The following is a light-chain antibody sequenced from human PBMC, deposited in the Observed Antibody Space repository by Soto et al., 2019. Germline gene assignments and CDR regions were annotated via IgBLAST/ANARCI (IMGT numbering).Light chain of an antibody. J-gene: IGLJ1*01. V-gene: IGLV3-21*02. CDR1: NIGTKS. CDR3: QVWDSSSDHYV. Sequence: SYELTQPPSVSLAPGQTARISCGGDNIGTKSVHWYQQKPGQAPVLVIYDDHDRPSGIPERFSGSNSGNTATLTITRVEAGDEADYYCQVWDSSSDHYVFAAGTKVTVL. CDR2: DDH.